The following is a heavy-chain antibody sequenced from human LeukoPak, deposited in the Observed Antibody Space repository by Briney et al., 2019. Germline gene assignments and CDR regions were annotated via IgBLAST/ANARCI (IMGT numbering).Heavy chain of an antibody. J-gene: IGHJ4*02. Sequence: PGGSLRLSCAASGFTFSSYAMTWVRQAPGKGLEWVSAISGSGDRTYYADSVKGRFTISRDNSKDTLHLQMNSLRAEDTAVYYCAKDGSRIAVAGSYYDYWGQGPLVTVSS. CDR3: AKDGSRIAVAGSYYDY. V-gene: IGHV3-23*01. CDR1: GFTFSSYA. D-gene: IGHD6-19*01. CDR2: ISGSGDRT.